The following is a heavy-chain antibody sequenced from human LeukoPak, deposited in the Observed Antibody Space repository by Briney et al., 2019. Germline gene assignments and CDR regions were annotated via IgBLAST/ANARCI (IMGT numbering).Heavy chain of an antibody. Sequence: SETLSLTCAVSGGFISISNYYWAWIRQPPGKDLEWIASIYYSGTTYYNPSLKSRVTMSVDTSKGQFSLNLSSVTAADTAIYYCARLVGTASYYFDYWGQGALVTVSS. CDR1: GGFISISNYY. J-gene: IGHJ4*02. D-gene: IGHD2-15*01. CDR2: IYYSGTT. CDR3: ARLVGTASYYFDY. V-gene: IGHV4-39*01.